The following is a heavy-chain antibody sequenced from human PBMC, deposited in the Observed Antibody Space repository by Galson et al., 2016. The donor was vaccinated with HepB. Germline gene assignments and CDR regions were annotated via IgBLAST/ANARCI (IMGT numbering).Heavy chain of an antibody. V-gene: IGHV4-4*07. D-gene: IGHD2-21*02. CDR2: IYSRGST. CDR3: ARDAGDDAFDV. CDR1: GASISRYF. Sequence: SETLSLTCTVSGASISRYFWTWVRQPAGKGLEYIGHIYSRGSTNYNPSLKSRVTMSLDTPKNQFSLKLTSMTAADSAVYYCARDAGDDAFDVWGQGTSVTVSS. J-gene: IGHJ3*01.